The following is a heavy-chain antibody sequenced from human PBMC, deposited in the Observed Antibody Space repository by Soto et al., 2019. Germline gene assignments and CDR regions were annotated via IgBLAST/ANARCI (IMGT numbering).Heavy chain of an antibody. Sequence: ASVKVSCKASGYTFTGYYMHWVRQAPGQGLEWMGWINPNSGGTNYAQKFQGWVTMTRDTSISTAYMELSRLRSDDTAVYYCARDDFWSGYAFDYWGQGTLVTVSS. CDR1: GYTFTGYY. V-gene: IGHV1-2*04. D-gene: IGHD3-3*01. CDR3: ARDDFWSGYAFDY. J-gene: IGHJ4*02. CDR2: INPNSGGT.